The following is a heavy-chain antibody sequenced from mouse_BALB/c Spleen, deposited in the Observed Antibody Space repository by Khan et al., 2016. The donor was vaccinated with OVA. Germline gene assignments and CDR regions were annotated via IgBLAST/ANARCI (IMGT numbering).Heavy chain of an antibody. CDR1: GYSITSGYG. CDR3: ARTARIKY. D-gene: IGHD3-3*01. V-gene: IGHV3-2*02. CDR2: ISYSGST. Sequence: VQLKESGPGLVKPSQSLSFTCTVTGYSITSGYGWNWIRQFPGNKLEWMGYISYSGSTNYNPSLKSRISIIRDTSKNQFFLQLNSVTTEDTATYYCARTARIKYWGQGTTLTVSA. J-gene: IGHJ2*01.